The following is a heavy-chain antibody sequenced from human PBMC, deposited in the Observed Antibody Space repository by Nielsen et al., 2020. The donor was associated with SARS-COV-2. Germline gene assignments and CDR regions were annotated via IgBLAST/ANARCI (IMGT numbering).Heavy chain of an antibody. D-gene: IGHD3-22*01. Sequence: GESLKISCAASGFTFSSYGMHWVRQAPGKGLEWVAVIWYDGSNKYYADSVKGRFTISRDSSKNTLYLQMNSLRAEDTAVYYCARDLGLDSSGNGGYWGQGTLVTVSS. J-gene: IGHJ4*02. CDR1: GFTFSSYG. CDR2: IWYDGSNK. V-gene: IGHV3-33*01. CDR3: ARDLGLDSSGNGGY.